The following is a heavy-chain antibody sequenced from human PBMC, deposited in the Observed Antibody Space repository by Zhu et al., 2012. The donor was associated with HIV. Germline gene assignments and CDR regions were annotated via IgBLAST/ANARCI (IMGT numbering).Heavy chain of an antibody. V-gene: IGHV4-38-2*01. CDR2: VYHSGST. CDR3: ARHGGGLPYLSLRYLTGSFDY. D-gene: IGHD3-9*01. J-gene: IGHJ4*02. Sequence: QVQLQESGPGLVKPSDTLSLTCDVSAYSISRGYFWGWIRQPPGKGLEWIGSVYHSGSTYYNPSLKFRVTISVDTSKNQFSLKLHSVTAADTAVYYCARHGGGLPYLSLRYLTGSFDYWGQGTLVTSPQ. CDR1: AYSISRGYF.